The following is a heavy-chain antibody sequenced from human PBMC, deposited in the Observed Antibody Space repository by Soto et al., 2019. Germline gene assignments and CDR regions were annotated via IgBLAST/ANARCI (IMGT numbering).Heavy chain of an antibody. CDR3: ARGRGYSYGPYYFDF. CDR2: IYYSGTT. J-gene: IGHJ4*02. CDR1: GGSISSEGYY. Sequence: QVPLQESGPGLVKPSQTLSLTCTVSGGSISSEGYYWSWFRQLPGKGLEWIGDIYYSGTTSHNPSLRSRLTISGDASKNQFSLKLSSVTDADTALYYCARGRGYSYGPYYFDFWGQGTLVTVSS. D-gene: IGHD5-18*01. V-gene: IGHV4-31*03.